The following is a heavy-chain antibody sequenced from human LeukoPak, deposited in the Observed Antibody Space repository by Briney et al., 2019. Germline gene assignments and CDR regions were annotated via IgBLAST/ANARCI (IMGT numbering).Heavy chain of an antibody. V-gene: IGHV3-21*01. J-gene: IGHJ4*02. D-gene: IGHD1-14*01. CDR3: VSGTLSRNYFDY. Sequence: GGSLRLSCAASGFSFSTYSMNWVRQAPGKGLEWVSSISSSSNYIYYADSVKGRFTISRDNAKSSLYLQMNSLRAEDTAVYYCVSGTLSRNYFDYWGQGTLVTVSS. CDR1: GFSFSTYS. CDR2: ISSSSNYI.